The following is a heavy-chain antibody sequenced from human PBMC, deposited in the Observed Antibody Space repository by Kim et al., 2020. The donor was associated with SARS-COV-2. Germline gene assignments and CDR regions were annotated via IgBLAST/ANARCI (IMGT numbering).Heavy chain of an antibody. V-gene: IGHV3-23*01. CDR3: AKVSLCSTSCYLGAFDI. J-gene: IGHJ3*02. D-gene: IGHD2-2*01. CDR1: GFTFSSYA. Sequence: GGSLRLSCAASGFTFSSYAMSWVRQAPGKGLEWVSAISGSGGSTYYADSVKGRFTISRDNSKNTLYLQMNSLRAEDTAVYYCAKVSLCSTSCYLGAFDIWGQGTMVTVSS. CDR2: ISGSGGST.